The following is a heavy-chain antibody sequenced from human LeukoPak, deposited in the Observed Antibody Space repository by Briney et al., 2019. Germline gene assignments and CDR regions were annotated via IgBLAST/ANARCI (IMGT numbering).Heavy chain of an antibody. CDR2: ISGYNGKT. J-gene: IGHJ5*02. Sequence: ASVKVSCKTSGYTFTTYDITWVRQAPGQGLEWMGWISGYNGKTKYAQKLQGRVTMTTDTSTSTAYMELRSLRSEDTAVYYCARDNSVGDVAWWFDPWGQGTLVTVSS. V-gene: IGHV1-18*01. CDR3: ARDNSVGDVAWWFDP. CDR1: GYTFTTYD. D-gene: IGHD1-26*01.